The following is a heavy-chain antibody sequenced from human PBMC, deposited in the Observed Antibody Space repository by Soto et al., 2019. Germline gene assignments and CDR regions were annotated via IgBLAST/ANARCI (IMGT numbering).Heavy chain of an antibody. Sequence: SETLSLTCTVSGGSISSSSYYWGWIRQPPGKGLEWIGSIYYSGSTYYNPSLKSRVTIYVDTSQNKFYLRLSSVTAADKAVYFCARIGVRRSSTYCYFGMDLWRQGTTVT. D-gene: IGHD6-6*01. CDR3: ARIGVRRSSTYCYFGMDL. CDR1: GGSISSSSYY. V-gene: IGHV4-39*01. J-gene: IGHJ6*02. CDR2: IYYSGST.